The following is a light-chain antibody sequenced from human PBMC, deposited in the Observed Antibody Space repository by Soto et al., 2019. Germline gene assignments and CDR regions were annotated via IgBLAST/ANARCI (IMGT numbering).Light chain of an antibody. V-gene: IGKV1-5*03. CDR1: QSISSW. CDR2: KAS. CDR3: QQYDLYPWT. J-gene: IGKJ1*01. Sequence: DIQMTQSPSTLSASVGDRVTITCRASQSISSWLAWYQQKPGKAPKLLIYKASSLESGVPSRFSVSGSGTEFTLTISSLQPDDFATYFCQQYDLYPWTFGQGTKVEI.